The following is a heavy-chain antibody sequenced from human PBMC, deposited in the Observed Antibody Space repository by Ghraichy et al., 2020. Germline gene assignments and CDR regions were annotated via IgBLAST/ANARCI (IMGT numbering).Heavy chain of an antibody. V-gene: IGHV3-66*01. CDR3: AKLATTPVWAFDF. J-gene: IGHJ3*01. D-gene: IGHD5-12*01. CDR2: LYSGGTT. Sequence: GGSLRLSCAISDLTVSSNYMSWVRQAPGKGPEWVSTLYSGGTTDYADSVKGRFTISRDNSRNTLYLQMNSLRTEDTAVYYCAKLATTPVWAFDFWGQGTMVTVSS. CDR1: DLTVSSNY.